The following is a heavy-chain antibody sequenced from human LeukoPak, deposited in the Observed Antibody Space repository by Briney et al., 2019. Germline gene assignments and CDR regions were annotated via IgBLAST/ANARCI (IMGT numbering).Heavy chain of an antibody. CDR3: ARWSSSGWPRYFDL. Sequence: KSSETLSLTCTVSGGSISSSSYYWGWIRQPPGKGLEWIGSIYYSGSTYYNPSLKSRVTISVDTSKNQFSLKLSSVTAADTAVYYCARWSSSGWPRYFDLWGRGTLVTVSS. V-gene: IGHV4-39*01. CDR1: GGSISSSSYY. J-gene: IGHJ2*01. CDR2: IYYSGST. D-gene: IGHD6-19*01.